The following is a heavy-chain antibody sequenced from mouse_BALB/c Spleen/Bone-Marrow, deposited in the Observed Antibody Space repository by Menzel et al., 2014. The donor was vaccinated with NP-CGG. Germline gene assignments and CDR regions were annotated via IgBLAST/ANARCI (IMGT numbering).Heavy chain of an antibody. Sequence: EVKVEESGGGLVKPGGSLKLSCAASGFTFSSYGVSWVRQTPEKRLEWVATISNGGNYTYHPDSVKGRFTISRDNAKNTLYLQMSSLRSEDTAMYYCTRQRGDYAMDYWGQGTSVTVSS. D-gene: IGHD1-1*02. CDR3: TRQRGDYAMDY. J-gene: IGHJ4*01. V-gene: IGHV5-9-3*01. CDR1: GFTFSSYG. CDR2: ISNGGNYT.